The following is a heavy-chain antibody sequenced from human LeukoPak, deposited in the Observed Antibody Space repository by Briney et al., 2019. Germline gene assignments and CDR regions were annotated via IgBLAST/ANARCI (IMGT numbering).Heavy chain of an antibody. V-gene: IGHV3-21*01. CDR3: ARGGKIALAGTRSPQYFQH. CDR1: GFTFSSYS. J-gene: IGHJ1*01. CDR2: ISSSSSYI. D-gene: IGHD6-19*01. Sequence: WGSLRLSCAASGFTFSSYSMNWVRQAPGKGLECVSSISSSSSYIYSADSVKGRFTISRDNSKNTLYLQMNSLRAEDTAVYYCARGGKIALAGTRSPQYFQHWGQGTLVTVSS.